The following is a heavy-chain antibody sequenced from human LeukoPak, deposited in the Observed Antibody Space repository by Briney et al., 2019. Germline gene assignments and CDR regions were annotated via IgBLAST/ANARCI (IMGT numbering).Heavy chain of an antibody. CDR1: GDSLSSGTYY. D-gene: IGHD3-10*01. V-gene: IGHV4-31*03. CDR2: TSYTGYT. CDR3: ACTGNRFGGFYFDY. J-gene: IGHJ4*02. Sequence: SQTLSLTCSVSGDSLSSGTYYWRWLRQHPGKGLESIGFTSYTGYTSYNPSLKSRVTISVDRSKSQFSLKLTSVTAADTAVYYCACTGNRFGGFYFDYWGRGTLVTVSS.